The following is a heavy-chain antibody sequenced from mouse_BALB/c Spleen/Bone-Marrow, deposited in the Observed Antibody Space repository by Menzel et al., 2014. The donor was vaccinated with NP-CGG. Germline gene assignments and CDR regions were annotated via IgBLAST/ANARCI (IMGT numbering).Heavy chain of an antibody. CDR3: ARPLYYYGSSPFYAMDY. J-gene: IGHJ4*01. V-gene: IGHV5-12-1*01. D-gene: IGHD1-1*01. CDR2: ISSGGGST. CDR1: GFAFSSYD. Sequence: EVQLVESGGGLVKPGGSLKLSCAASGFAFSSYDMSWVRQTPEKRLEWVAYISSGGGSTYHPDTVKGRFTISRDNAKNTLYLQMSSLKSEDTAMYYCARPLYYYGSSPFYAMDYWGQGTSVTVSS.